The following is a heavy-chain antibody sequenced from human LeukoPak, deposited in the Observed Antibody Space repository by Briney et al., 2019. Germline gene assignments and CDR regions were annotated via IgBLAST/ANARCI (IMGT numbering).Heavy chain of an antibody. CDR2: IIPILGIA. V-gene: IGHV1-69*04. D-gene: IGHD3-22*01. CDR1: GGTFSSYA. Sequence: GASVKVSCKASGGTFSSYAISWVRQAPGQGLEWMGRIIPILGIANYAQQFQGRVTITADKSTSTAYMELSSLRSEDTAVYYCARGLYDSSGYYTTFYYFDYWGQGTLVTVSS. J-gene: IGHJ4*02. CDR3: ARGLYDSSGYYTTFYYFDY.